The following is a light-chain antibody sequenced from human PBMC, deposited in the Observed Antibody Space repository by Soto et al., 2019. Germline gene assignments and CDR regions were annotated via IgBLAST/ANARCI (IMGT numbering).Light chain of an antibody. J-gene: IGKJ2*01. CDR2: GAS. CDR3: QQYGSSPYT. V-gene: IGKV3-20*01. Sequence: EVVLTQSPGTLSLSPGERATLSCRASQSVSSSYLAWYQQKPGQAPGLPIYGASSRATGIPDRFSGSGTGTGFTLTVSRLEPEDFAVYYCQQYGSSPYTVGQGTKREIK. CDR1: QSVSSSY.